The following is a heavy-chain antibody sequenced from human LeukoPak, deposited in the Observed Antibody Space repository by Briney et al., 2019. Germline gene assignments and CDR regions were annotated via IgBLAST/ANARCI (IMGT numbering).Heavy chain of an antibody. CDR1: GFTFSSYG. J-gene: IGHJ4*02. D-gene: IGHD6-13*01. V-gene: IGHV3-30*02. Sequence: GGSLRLSCAASGFTFSSYGMHWVRQTPGKGLECVAFIRYDGGNQYYTDSVKGRFTISRDNSKDTLYLQMNSLRAEDTAVYYCGGYSSSFDYWGQGTLVTVSS. CDR2: IRYDGGNQ. CDR3: GGYSSSFDY.